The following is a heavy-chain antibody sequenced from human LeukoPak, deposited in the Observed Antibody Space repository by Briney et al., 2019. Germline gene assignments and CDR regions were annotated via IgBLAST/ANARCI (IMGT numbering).Heavy chain of an antibody. CDR2: ISSSGSTI. Sequence: GGSLRLSCAASGFTFSSYEMNWVRQAPGKGRAGVSYISSSGSTIYYADSVKGRFTISRDNAKNSLYLQMNSLRAEDTAVYYCARDRLLWFVRDAFDIWGQGTMVTVSS. J-gene: IGHJ3*02. CDR3: ARDRLLWFVRDAFDI. CDR1: GFTFSSYE. V-gene: IGHV3-48*03. D-gene: IGHD3-10*01.